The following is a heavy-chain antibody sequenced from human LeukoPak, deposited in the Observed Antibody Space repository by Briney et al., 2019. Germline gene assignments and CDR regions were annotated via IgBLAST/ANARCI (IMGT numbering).Heavy chain of an antibody. D-gene: IGHD6-13*01. J-gene: IGHJ5*02. V-gene: IGHV1-2*02. CDR1: GYTFTGYY. Sequence: GASVKVSRKASGYTFTGYYMHWVRQAPGQGLEWMGWINPNSGGTNYAQKFQGRVTMTRNTSISTAYMELSSLRSEDTAVYYCARGLFSKYSSSRANWFDPWGQGTLVTVSS. CDR2: INPNSGGT. CDR3: ARGLFSKYSSSRANWFDP.